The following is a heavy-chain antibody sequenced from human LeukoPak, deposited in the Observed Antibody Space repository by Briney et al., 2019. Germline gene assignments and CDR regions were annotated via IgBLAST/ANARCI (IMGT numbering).Heavy chain of an antibody. V-gene: IGHV3-23*01. CDR2: ISGSGTTS. CDR3: VRWNHVDD. CDR1: GLTLRNYY. Sequence: GGSLRLSCAASGLTLRNYYMSWVRQPPGKGLEWVSAISGSGTTSYFAGSVKGRFTISRDNSKNTLYLQMNSLRGEDMAVYYCVRWNHVDDWGQGALVTVSS. D-gene: IGHD1-14*01. J-gene: IGHJ4*02.